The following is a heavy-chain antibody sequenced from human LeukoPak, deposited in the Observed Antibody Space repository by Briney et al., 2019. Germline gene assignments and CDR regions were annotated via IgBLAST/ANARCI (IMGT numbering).Heavy chain of an antibody. V-gene: IGHV1-8*01. D-gene: IGHD3-9*01. CDR3: ARAVLTGYDFDY. CDR2: MNPNSGNT. CDR1: GYTFTSYD. J-gene: IGHJ4*02. Sequence: ASVKDSCKASGYTFTSYDINWVRQATGQGLEWMGWMNPNSGNTGYAQKFQGRVTMTRNTSISTAYMELSSLRSEDTAVYYCARAVLTGYDFDYWGQGTLVTVSS.